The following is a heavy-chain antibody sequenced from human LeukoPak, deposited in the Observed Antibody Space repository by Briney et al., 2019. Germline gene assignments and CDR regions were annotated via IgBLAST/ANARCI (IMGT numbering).Heavy chain of an antibody. CDR2: INHSGST. J-gene: IGHJ5*02. Sequence: PSETLSLTCAVSGESFTNYYWTWIRQPPGKGLEWIGEINHSGSTNYNPSLKSRVTISVDTSKNQFSVKLSSVTAADTAVYYCARGNSRIAYFGVVTKSNWFDTWGQGTLVTVSS. CDR1: GESFTNYY. CDR3: ARGNSRIAYFGVVTKSNWFDT. V-gene: IGHV4-34*01. D-gene: IGHD3-3*01.